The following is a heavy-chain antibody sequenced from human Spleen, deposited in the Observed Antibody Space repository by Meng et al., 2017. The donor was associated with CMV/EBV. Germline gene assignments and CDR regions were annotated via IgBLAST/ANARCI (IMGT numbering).Heavy chain of an antibody. V-gene: IGHV3-23*01. Sequence: GESLKISCAASGFTFSIYAMNWVRQAPGKGLEWVSAISGSGDSTYYADSVKGRFTISRDNSKNTLYLQMNSLRAEDTAIYYCAKHRGSYSDYWGQGTLVTVS. CDR2: ISGSGDST. CDR3: AKHRGSYSDY. J-gene: IGHJ4*02. D-gene: IGHD1-26*01. CDR1: GFTFSIYA.